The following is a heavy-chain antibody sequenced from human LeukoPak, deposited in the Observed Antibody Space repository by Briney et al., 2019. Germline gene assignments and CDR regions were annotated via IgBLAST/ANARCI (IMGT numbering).Heavy chain of an antibody. CDR1: GGSISSYY. CDR3: ARSFAYYYYDNSGTWDAFDI. V-gene: IGHV4-59*01. D-gene: IGHD3-22*01. CDR2: IYYSGNT. Sequence: SETLSLTCTVSGGSISSYYWSWIRQPPGKGLEWIGYIYYSGNTNYNPSLKSRVAISVDTSKNQFSLRLTSVTAADTAVYYCARSFAYYYYDNSGTWDAFDIWGQGTMVTVSS. J-gene: IGHJ3*02.